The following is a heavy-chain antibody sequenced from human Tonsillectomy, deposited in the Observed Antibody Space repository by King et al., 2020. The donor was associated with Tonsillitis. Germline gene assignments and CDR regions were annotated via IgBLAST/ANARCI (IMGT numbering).Heavy chain of an antibody. J-gene: IGHJ4*02. CDR2: ISWNSGSI. CDR1: GFTFDDYA. CDR3: AKDSRGSITGTSNFDY. V-gene: IGHV3-9*01. D-gene: IGHD1-7*01. Sequence: VQLVESGGGLVQPGWSLRLSCAASGFTFDDYAMHWVRQAPGKGLDWVSGISWNSGSIGYADSVKGRFTISRDNAKNSLYLQMNSLRAEDTALYYCAKDSRGSITGTSNFDYWGQGTLVTVSS.